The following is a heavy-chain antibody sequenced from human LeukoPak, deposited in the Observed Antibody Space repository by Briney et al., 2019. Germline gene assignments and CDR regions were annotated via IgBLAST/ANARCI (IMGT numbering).Heavy chain of an antibody. CDR3: ASGLIAAAGTRSDY. Sequence: ASVKVSCKASGYTFTSHDINWVRQATGQGLEWMGWINTNTGNPTYAQGFTGRFVFSLDTSVSTAYLQISSLKAEDTAVYYCASGLIAAAGTRSDYWGQGTLVTVSS. J-gene: IGHJ4*02. CDR1: GYTFTSHD. D-gene: IGHD6-13*01. CDR2: INTNTGNP. V-gene: IGHV7-4-1*02.